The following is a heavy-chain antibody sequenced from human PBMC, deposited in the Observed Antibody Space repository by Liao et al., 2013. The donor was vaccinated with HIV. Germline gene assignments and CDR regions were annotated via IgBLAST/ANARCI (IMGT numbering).Heavy chain of an antibody. D-gene: IGHD1-26*01. CDR3: ARVVRDYYYYMDV. Sequence: QVQLQESGPGLVKPSQTLSLTCTVSGGSISSGSYYWSWIRQPAGKGLEWIGYIYYSGSTNYNPSLKSRVTISVDTSKNQFSLKLSSVTAADTAVYYCARVVRDYYYYMDVWGKGTTVTVSS. J-gene: IGHJ6*03. CDR1: GGSISSGSYY. CDR2: IYYSGST. V-gene: IGHV4-61*02.